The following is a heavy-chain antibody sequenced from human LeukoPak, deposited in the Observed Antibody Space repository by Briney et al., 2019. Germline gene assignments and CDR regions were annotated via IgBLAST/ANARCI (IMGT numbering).Heavy chain of an antibody. Sequence: GGSLRLSCAASGFMFSTYSMNWVRQTPGKGLEWLSYISTSTSSIHYADSVRGRFTVSRANSKNPLYLQMNSLRNADRAVYCAKDFSGVYHSYYFDFWGQGTPVTVSS. J-gene: IGHJ4*02. CDR3: AKDFSGVYHSYYFDF. CDR2: ISTSTSSI. CDR1: GFMFSTYS. D-gene: IGHD2-8*01. V-gene: IGHV3-48*02.